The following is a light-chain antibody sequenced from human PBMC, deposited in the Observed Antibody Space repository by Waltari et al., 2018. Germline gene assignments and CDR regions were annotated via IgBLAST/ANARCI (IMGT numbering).Light chain of an antibody. Sequence: EIVLTQSPATLSLSPGEGATLSCRASQTISTYLAWYQQKAGQAPRLLIYDASKRATGIPARFSGSGSGTDFTLTISSLEPEDFALYYCQQRTSWPRTFGQGTKLEIK. CDR1: QTISTY. CDR2: DAS. CDR3: QQRTSWPRT. V-gene: IGKV3-11*01. J-gene: IGKJ2*02.